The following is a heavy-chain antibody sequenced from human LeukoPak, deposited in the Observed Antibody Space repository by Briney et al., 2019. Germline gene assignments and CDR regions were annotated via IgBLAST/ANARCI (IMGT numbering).Heavy chain of an antibody. D-gene: IGHD2-2*01. J-gene: IGHJ5*02. Sequence: SVKVSCRASGGTFSSFVISWVRQAPGQGLEWMGGIIPIFGTANYAQKFQGRVTITTDESTSTAYMELSSLRSEDTAVYYCARDPRNRYQLPQSWGQGTLVTVSS. CDR2: IIPIFGTA. CDR3: ARDPRNRYQLPQS. V-gene: IGHV1-69*05. CDR1: GGTFSSFV.